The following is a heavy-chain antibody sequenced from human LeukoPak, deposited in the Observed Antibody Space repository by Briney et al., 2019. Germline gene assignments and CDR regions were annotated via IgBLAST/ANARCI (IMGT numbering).Heavy chain of an antibody. CDR2: ISYDGSNK. CDR3: ARGPQYYYDSSGHYGEHAFDI. Sequence: GGSLRLSCAASGFTFSSYAMHWVRQAPGKGLEWVAVISYDGSNKYYADSVKGRFTISRDNSKNTLYLQMNSLRAEDTAVYYCARGPQYYYDSSGHYGEHAFDIWGQGTMVTVSS. CDR1: GFTFSSYA. J-gene: IGHJ3*02. D-gene: IGHD3-22*01. V-gene: IGHV3-30-3*01.